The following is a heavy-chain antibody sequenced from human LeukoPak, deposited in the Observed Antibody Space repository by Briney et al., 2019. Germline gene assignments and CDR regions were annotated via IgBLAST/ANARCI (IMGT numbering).Heavy chain of an antibody. CDR1: GYTLTELS. D-gene: IGHD3-10*01. J-gene: IGHJ4*02. V-gene: IGHV1-24*01. CDR2: FDPEDGET. CDR3: ARAGTPGDFDY. Sequence: ASVKVSCKVSGYTLTELSMHWVRQAPGRGLEWMGGFDPEDGETIYAQKFQGRVTMTRDTSISTAYMELSRLRSDDTAVYYCARAGTPGDFDYWGQGTLVTVSS.